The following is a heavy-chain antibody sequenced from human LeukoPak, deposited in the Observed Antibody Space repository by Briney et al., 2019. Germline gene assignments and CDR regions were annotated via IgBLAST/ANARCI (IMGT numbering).Heavy chain of an antibody. D-gene: IGHD3-10*01. CDR2: INPNSGGT. CDR3: AREFSYGEWPYYYYYYYMDV. Sequence: GASVKVSCKASGYTFTCYYMHWVRQAPGQGLEWMGWINPNSGGTNYAQKFQGRVTMTRDTSISTAYMELSRLRSDDTAVYYCAREFSYGEWPYYYYYYYMDVWGKGTTVTVSS. J-gene: IGHJ6*03. V-gene: IGHV1-2*02. CDR1: GYTFTCYY.